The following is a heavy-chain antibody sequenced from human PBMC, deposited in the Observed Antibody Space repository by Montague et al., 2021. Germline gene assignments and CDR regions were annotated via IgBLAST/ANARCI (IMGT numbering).Heavy chain of an antibody. CDR2: ISHDGTVT. Sequence: SLRLSCAASGFTFSRYVMHWVRQAPWKGLVWVSRISHDGTVTTYADSVKGRFTISRDNAKNTLFLQMNSLRAEDTAVYYCTGDVNWDLFDYWGQGALVTVSS. J-gene: IGHJ4*02. CDR1: GFTFSRYV. CDR3: TGDVNWDLFDY. V-gene: IGHV3-74*01. D-gene: IGHD7-27*01.